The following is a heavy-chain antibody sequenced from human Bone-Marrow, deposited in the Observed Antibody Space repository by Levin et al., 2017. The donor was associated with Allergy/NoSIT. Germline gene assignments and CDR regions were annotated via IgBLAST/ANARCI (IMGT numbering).Heavy chain of an antibody. CDR1: GFTFDDYA. CDR2: INWNSISI. V-gene: IGHV3-9*01. Sequence: SCAASGFTFDDYAMHWVRHAPGKGLEWVSGINWNSISIGYADSVKGRFSISRDNAKNSLYLQMDSLRAEDTAFYYCAKSSRDAFDIWGQGTLVTVSS. D-gene: IGHD6-19*01. CDR3: AKSSRDAFDI. J-gene: IGHJ3*02.